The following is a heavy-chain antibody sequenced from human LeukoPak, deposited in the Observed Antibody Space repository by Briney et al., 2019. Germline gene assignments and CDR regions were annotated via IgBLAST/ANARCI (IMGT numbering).Heavy chain of an antibody. Sequence: NPSETLSLTCAVYGGSFSGYYWSWIRQPPGKGLEWIGEINHSGSTNYNPSLKSRVTISVETSKNQFSLKLSSVTAADTAVYYCARDRLYSSSWYKNNWFDPWGQGTLVTVSS. J-gene: IGHJ5*02. D-gene: IGHD6-13*01. V-gene: IGHV4-34*01. CDR3: ARDRLYSSSWYKNNWFDP. CDR1: GGSFSGYY. CDR2: INHSGST.